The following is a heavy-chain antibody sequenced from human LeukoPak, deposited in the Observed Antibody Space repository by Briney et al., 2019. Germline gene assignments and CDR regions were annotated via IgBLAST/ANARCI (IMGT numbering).Heavy chain of an antibody. CDR1: VYTFTRYV. D-gene: IGHD1-26*01. CDR2: ISAYNGNT. V-gene: IGHV1-18*01. J-gene: IGHJ4*02. Sequence: AAVKVSCKGSVYTFTRYVIRWVRQAPGQGLEWMGWISAYNGNTNYAQKLQGRVTMTTDTSTSTAYMELRSLRSDDTAVYYCARVVVVGAPKGDNFDYWGQGTLVTVSS. CDR3: ARVVVVGAPKGDNFDY.